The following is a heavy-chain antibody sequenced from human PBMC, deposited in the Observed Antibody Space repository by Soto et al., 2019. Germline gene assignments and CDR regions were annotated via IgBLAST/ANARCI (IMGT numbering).Heavy chain of an antibody. CDR1: GGSVSSCSYY. V-gene: IGHV4-61*01. J-gene: IGHJ6*02. CDR2: IYYSGST. Sequence: TETLSLTCTVSGGSVSSCSYYWSWIRQPPGKGLEWIGYIYYSGSTNYNPSLKSRVTISVDTSKNQFSLKLSSVTAADTAVYYCAREPTAMVVYYYGMDVWGQGTTVTVSS. CDR3: AREPTAMVVYYYGMDV. D-gene: IGHD5-18*01.